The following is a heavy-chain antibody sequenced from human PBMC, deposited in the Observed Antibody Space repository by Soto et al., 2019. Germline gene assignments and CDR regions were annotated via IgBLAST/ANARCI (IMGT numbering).Heavy chain of an antibody. CDR1: GGSFSGYY. V-gene: IGHV4-34*01. J-gene: IGHJ4*02. CDR3: ASGRALRKTYGDYLKYGDYYFDY. CDR2: INHSGST. D-gene: IGHD4-17*01. Sequence: QVQLQQWGAGLLKPSETLSLTCAVYGGSFSGYYWSWIRQPPGKGLEWIGEINHSGSTNYNPSLKSRVTISVDTSKNQFSLKLSSVTAADTAVYYCASGRALRKTYGDYLKYGDYYFDYWGQGTLVTVSS.